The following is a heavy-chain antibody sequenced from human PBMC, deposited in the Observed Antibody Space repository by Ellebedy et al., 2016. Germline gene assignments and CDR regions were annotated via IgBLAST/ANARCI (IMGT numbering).Heavy chain of an antibody. CDR3: ARQFNHDTLTAYLVGLDP. V-gene: IGHV4-61*01. CDR2: VYYSGSTNYNPWST. CDR1: GGSVSGGSYY. D-gene: IGHD3-9*01. Sequence: SETLSLTXTVSGGSVSGGSYYWSWIRQPPGKGLEWIGYVYYSGSTNYNPWSTNYNPSLKSRVTISVDTSKNQFSLKLSSVTAADTAVYYCARQFNHDTLTAYLVGLDPWGQGTLTTVSS. J-gene: IGHJ5*02.